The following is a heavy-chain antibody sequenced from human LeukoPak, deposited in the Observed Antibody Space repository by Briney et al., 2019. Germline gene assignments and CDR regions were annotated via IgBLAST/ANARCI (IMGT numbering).Heavy chain of an antibody. V-gene: IGHV3-21*01. CDR1: GFTFSTYS. J-gene: IGHJ5*02. D-gene: IGHD2-2*01. CDR3: ARHLSRACSSTSCYRAKNWFDP. CDR2: ISNSSSYI. Sequence: GGSLRLSCAASGFTFSTYSMNWVRQAPGTGLEWVSSISNSSSYIYYADSVKGRFTISRDNAKNSLYLQMNSLRAEDTAVYYCARHLSRACSSTSCYRAKNWFDPWGQGTLVTVSS.